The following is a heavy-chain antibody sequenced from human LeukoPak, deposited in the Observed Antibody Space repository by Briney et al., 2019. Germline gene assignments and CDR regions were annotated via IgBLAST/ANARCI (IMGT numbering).Heavy chain of an antibody. CDR1: GYTLTELS. V-gene: IGHV1-24*01. J-gene: IGHJ4*02. D-gene: IGHD3-22*01. CDR2: FDPEYGET. CDR3: ATVGYDSSGYYWDY. Sequence: ASVKVSCNVSGYTLTELSMHWVRQAPGKGLEWMGGFDPEYGETIYAQKFQGRVTMTEDTSTDTAYMELSSLRSEDTAVYYCATVGYDSSGYYWDYWGQGTLVTVSS.